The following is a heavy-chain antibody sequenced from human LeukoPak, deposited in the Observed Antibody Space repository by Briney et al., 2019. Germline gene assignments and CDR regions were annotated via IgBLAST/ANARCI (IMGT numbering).Heavy chain of an antibody. V-gene: IGHV3-48*03. CDR1: GFTFSSYE. CDR2: ISSSGSTI. J-gene: IGHJ4*02. CDR3: ARGPTTHFDY. Sequence: PGGSLRLSCAASGFTFSSYEMNWVRQAPGKGLEWVSYISSSGSTIYYAGSVKGRFTISRDNAKNSLYLQMNSLRAEDTGVYYCARGPTTHFDYWGQGTPVTVSS. D-gene: IGHD2-15*01.